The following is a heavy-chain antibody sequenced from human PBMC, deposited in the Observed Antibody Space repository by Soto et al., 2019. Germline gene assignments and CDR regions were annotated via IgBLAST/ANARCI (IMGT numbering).Heavy chain of an antibody. CDR2: ISPGSRYP. D-gene: IGHD2-15*01. CDR3: VRGGGGGLFDP. Sequence: GSLRLSCAGSGFPFGDSYMSWIRQAPGKGLEWPSYISPGSRYPAYADSVKGRFTISRDNARRSLFLQMTSLTAEDTAMYYCVRGGGGGLFDPWGQGTMVTVSS. CDR1: GFPFGDSY. J-gene: IGHJ5*02. V-gene: IGHV3-11*06.